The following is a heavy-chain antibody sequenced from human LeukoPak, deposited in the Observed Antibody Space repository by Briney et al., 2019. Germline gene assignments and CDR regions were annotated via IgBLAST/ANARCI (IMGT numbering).Heavy chain of an antibody. J-gene: IGHJ4*02. V-gene: IGHV4-59*01. Sequence: SETLSLTCTVSGGSINNYYWSWIRQPPGKGLEWIGYIYYSGSTNYNPSLKSRVTIFVDTSKNQFSLKLSSVTAADTAVYYCAREGSLHSYYDYVWGSYRHFDYWGQGTLVTVSS. CDR3: AREGSLHSYYDYVWGSYRHFDY. CDR1: GGSINNYY. D-gene: IGHD3-16*02. CDR2: IYYSGST.